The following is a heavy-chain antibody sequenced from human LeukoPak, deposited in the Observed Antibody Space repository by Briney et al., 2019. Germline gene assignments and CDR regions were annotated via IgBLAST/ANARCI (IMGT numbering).Heavy chain of an antibody. CDR2: ISSSGGRT. V-gene: IGHV3-23*01. D-gene: IGHD4-17*01. CDR3: AKGHSDYGTGFDS. Sequence: QTGGSLRLSCAASGFTFSDFAMSWVRQAPGKGLECVSVISSSGGRTYSADSVKARFTISRDNYKNTLSLQMNSLTADDTAVYYCAKGHSDYGTGFDSWGQGTLVTVPS. J-gene: IGHJ4*02. CDR1: GFTFSDFA.